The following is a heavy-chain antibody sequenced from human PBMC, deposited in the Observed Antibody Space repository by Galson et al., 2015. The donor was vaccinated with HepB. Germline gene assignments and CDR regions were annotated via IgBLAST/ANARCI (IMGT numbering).Heavy chain of an antibody. CDR3: TSPHYEFGGGYLDGFDT. CDR2: IRRKANSYAI. D-gene: IGHD3-3*01. J-gene: IGHJ3*02. CDR1: GFTFSPSA. Sequence: SLRLSCAASGFTFSPSAIHWVRQAPGKGLEWVGRIRRKANSYAIAYAAPVKGRFTISRDDSTNTASLQMNSLKAEDRAVYYSTSPHYEFGGGYLDGFDTWGQGTLVTVSS. V-gene: IGHV3-73*01.